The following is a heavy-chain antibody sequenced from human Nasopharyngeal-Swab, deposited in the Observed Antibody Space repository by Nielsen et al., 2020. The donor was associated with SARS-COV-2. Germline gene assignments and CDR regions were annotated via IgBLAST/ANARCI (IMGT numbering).Heavy chain of an antibody. CDR2: IYPGDSDT. D-gene: IGHD6-13*01. Sequence: GESLKISCKGSGYSFTSYWIGWVRQMPGKGLEWMGIIYPGDSDTRYSPSFQGQVTISADKSISTAYLQWSSLKASDTAMYYCARHGIAAAGLVGYYYMDVWGKGTTVTVSS. V-gene: IGHV5-51*01. J-gene: IGHJ6*03. CDR3: ARHGIAAAGLVGYYYMDV. CDR1: GYSFTSYW.